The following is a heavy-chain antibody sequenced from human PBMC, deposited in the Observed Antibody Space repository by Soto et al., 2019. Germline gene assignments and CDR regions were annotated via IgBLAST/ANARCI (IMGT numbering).Heavy chain of an antibody. V-gene: IGHV3-30*03. CDR1: GFTFSSYG. CDR3: ARHHLAVVGYLYGMEV. CDR2: ISHDGSNK. D-gene: IGHD6-19*01. Sequence: QVQLVESGGGVVQPGRSLRLSCAASGFTFSSYGMHWVREAPGKGLEWVAVISHDGSNKYFADSGKGRFTISRDNSQNTLYLQMNSLRADDTAVYYCARHHLAVVGYLYGMEVWGQGVTVTVSS. J-gene: IGHJ6*02.